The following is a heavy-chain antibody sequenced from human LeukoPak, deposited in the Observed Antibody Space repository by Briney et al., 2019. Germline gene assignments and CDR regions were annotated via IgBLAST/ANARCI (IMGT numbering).Heavy chain of an antibody. Sequence: GGSLRLSCAAAGFTFSIYWMHWVRQTPGKGLVWVSRLHPGGSSTTYADPVEGRFTISRDNAKNTLYLQMNSLRAEDTAAYYCARVPRGYYFDYWGQGSLVTVSS. V-gene: IGHV3-74*01. CDR2: LHPGGSST. D-gene: IGHD6-13*01. CDR3: ARVPRGYYFDY. CDR1: GFTFSIYW. J-gene: IGHJ4*02.